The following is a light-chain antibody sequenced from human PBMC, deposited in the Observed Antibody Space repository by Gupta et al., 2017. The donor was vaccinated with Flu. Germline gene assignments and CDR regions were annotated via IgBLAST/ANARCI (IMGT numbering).Light chain of an antibody. J-gene: IGKJ5*01. CDR2: RAS. CDR3: QQYNDWPRDT. Sequence: EIVMTQSPATLSVSPGERATLSCRASQSISTNLAWYQQKPGQAPRLLISRASTRPTGIPARFSGGGYGTEFTLTISSRQSEDFAVYFCQQYNDWPRDTFGQGTRLEI. V-gene: IGKV3-15*01. CDR1: QSISTN.